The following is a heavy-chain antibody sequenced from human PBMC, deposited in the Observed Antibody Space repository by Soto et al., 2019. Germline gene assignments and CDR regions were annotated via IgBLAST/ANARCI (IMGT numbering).Heavy chain of an antibody. D-gene: IGHD1-26*01. J-gene: IGHJ4*02. V-gene: IGHV4-39*01. CDR1: GGSISSSSYY. CDR3: ARRGGYPTIDY. CDR2: IYYSGST. Sequence: QLQLQESGPGLVKPSETLSLTCTVSGGSISSSSYYWGWIRQPPGKGLEWIGSIYYSGSTYYNPSLKSRVTIAVDTSKNQFSLKLSSVTAADTAVYYCARRGGYPTIDYWGQGTLVTVSS.